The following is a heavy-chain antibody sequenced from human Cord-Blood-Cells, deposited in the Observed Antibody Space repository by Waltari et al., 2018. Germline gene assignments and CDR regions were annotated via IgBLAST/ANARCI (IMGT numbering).Heavy chain of an antibody. J-gene: IGHJ4*02. V-gene: IGHV1-24*01. CDR3: ASLYGGGYCSSTSCLVDY. CDR2: FDPEDGET. Sequence: QVQLVQSGAEVKKPGASVKVYCKVSGYTLTELSMHWVLQAPGKGLEWMGGFDPEDGETIYAQKFQGRVTMTEDTSTDTAYMELSSLRSEDTAVYYCASLYGGGYCSSTSCLVDYWGQGTLVTVSS. CDR1: GYTLTELS. D-gene: IGHD2-2*01.